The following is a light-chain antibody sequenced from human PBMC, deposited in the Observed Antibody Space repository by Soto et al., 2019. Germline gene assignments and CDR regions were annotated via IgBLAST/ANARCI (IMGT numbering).Light chain of an antibody. CDR3: QQYGSSGT. Sequence: EVVLTQSPATLSFSPAEGSPLSFRASRSVRKNYLAWYQQKPGQAPRLLIYGASNRATGIPDRFSGSGSGTDFTLTISRLEPEDFAVYYCQQYGSSGTFGQGTKVDIK. V-gene: IGKV3-20*01. CDR2: GAS. J-gene: IGKJ1*01. CDR1: RSVRKNY.